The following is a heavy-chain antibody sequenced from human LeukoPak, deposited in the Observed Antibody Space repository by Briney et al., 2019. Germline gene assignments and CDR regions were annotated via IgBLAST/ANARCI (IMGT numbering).Heavy chain of an antibody. Sequence: SQTLSLTCAISGDSVSSNSAAWNWLRQSPSRGLEWLGRTYYRSKLYNDYAVSVKSRISINPDTSKNRCSLQLNSVTPEDTAVYYCARDDRVGGSYYDYWGQGTLVTVSS. CDR1: GDSVSSNSAA. D-gene: IGHD1-26*01. CDR2: TYYRSKLYN. V-gene: IGHV6-1*01. CDR3: ARDDRVGGSYYDY. J-gene: IGHJ4*02.